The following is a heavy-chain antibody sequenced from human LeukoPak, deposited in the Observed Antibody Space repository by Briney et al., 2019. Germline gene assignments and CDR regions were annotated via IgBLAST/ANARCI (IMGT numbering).Heavy chain of an antibody. D-gene: IGHD3-22*01. CDR1: GFTFSSYG. J-gene: IGHJ4*02. V-gene: IGHV3-33*01. Sequence: GRSLRLSCAASGFTFSSYGMHWVRQAPGKGLEWVAVIWYDGSNKYYADSVKGRFTIPRDNSKNTLYLQMNSLRAEDTAVYYCARDEANSGYFGGVFPDYWGQGTLVTVSS. CDR2: IWYDGSNK. CDR3: ARDEANSGYFGGVFPDY.